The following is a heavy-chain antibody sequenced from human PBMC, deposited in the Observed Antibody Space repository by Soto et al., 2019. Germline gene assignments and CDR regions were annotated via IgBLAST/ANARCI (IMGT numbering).Heavy chain of an antibody. CDR1: GFTFSSNW. Sequence: EVQLVESGGGSVQPGGSLRLSCAASGFTFSSNWMHWVRQAPGKGLVWVSRINSDGSITTYADSVKGRFTISRDNAKNTLYLQMNSLRAEDTAVYYCARVDTTKGGLDWAQGNLVTVSS. D-gene: IGHD1-1*01. CDR3: ARVDTTKGGLD. J-gene: IGHJ4*02. CDR2: INSDGSIT. V-gene: IGHV3-74*01.